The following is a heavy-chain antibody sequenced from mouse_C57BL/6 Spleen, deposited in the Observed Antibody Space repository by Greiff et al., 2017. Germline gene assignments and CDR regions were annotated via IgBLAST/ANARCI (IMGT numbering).Heavy chain of an antibody. Sequence: EVKVVESGGGLVQPGGSLKLSCAASGFTFSDYGMAWVRQAPRKGPEWVAFISNLAYSIYYADTVTGRFTISRENAKNTRYLEMSSLRSEDTAMYYCARQGYSKDYAMDYWGQGTSVTVSS. J-gene: IGHJ4*01. CDR2: ISNLAYSI. V-gene: IGHV5-15*01. CDR3: ARQGYSKDYAMDY. CDR1: GFTFSDYG. D-gene: IGHD2-5*01.